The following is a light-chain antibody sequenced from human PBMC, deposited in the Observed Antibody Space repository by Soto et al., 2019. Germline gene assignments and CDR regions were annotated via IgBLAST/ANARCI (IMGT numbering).Light chain of an antibody. J-gene: IGKJ2*01. CDR3: QQYYAYSPHT. Sequence: QMTQSPITVSASVGDSVSISCRASQSIGRWLAWYQQKPGKAPKLLIYDASRLQGGVPSRFAGSGSGTEFAITITSLQPDDFATYYCQQYYAYSPHTFGQGTILESK. CDR2: DAS. V-gene: IGKV1-5*01. CDR1: QSIGRW.